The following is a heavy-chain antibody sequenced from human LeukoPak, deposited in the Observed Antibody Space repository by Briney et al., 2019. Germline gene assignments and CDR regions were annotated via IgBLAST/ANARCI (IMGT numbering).Heavy chain of an antibody. J-gene: IGHJ3*02. CDR1: GDTLTQLS. CDR2: FDPEDGET. CDR3: ATGDSTHAFDI. Sequence: ASVKVSCNASGDTLTQLSLHWVRQAPGKGPEWMGGFDPEDGETIYAQKFQGRITMTEDTSTDTAYMELSSLRSEDTAVYSCATGDSTHAFDIWCQGTMVTVSS. V-gene: IGHV1-24*01.